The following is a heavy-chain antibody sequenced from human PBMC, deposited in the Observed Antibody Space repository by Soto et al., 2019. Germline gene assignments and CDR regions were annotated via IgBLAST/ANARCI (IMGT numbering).Heavy chain of an antibody. Sequence: GESLKISCKGSGYSFTSYWIGWVRQMPGKGLEWMGIIYPGDSDTRYSPSFQGQVTISADKSISTAYLQWSSLKASDTAMYYCARSPYGSGSVPSSYYYYYYMDFWGKGTTVTVSS. CDR3: ARSPYGSGSVPSSYYYYYYMDF. J-gene: IGHJ6*03. D-gene: IGHD3-10*01. CDR1: GYSFTSYW. CDR2: IYPGDSDT. V-gene: IGHV5-51*01.